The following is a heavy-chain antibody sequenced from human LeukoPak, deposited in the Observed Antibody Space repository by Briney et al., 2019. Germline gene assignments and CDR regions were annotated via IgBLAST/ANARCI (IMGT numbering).Heavy chain of an antibody. CDR3: ASLRDGYNFDYYYMDV. CDR1: GYTFTGYY. V-gene: IGHV1-2*06. CDR2: INPNSGGT. D-gene: IGHD5-24*01. Sequence: ASVKDSCKASGYTFTGYYMHWVRQAPGQGLEWMGRINPNSGGTNYAQKFQGRVTMTRDTSISTAYMELSRLRSDDTAVYYCASLRDGYNFDYYYMDVWGKGTTVTVSS. J-gene: IGHJ6*03.